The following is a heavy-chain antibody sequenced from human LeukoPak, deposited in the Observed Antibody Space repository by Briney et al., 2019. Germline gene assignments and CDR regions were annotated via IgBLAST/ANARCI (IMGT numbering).Heavy chain of an antibody. Sequence: GGSLRLSCAASGFTFSSYTMTWVRQAPGKGPEWVSSISSTSDHIYYADSVRGRFTISRDNAKNSLFLQMASLRAEDTAAYYCARSVPLSPFDYWGQGTLVTVSS. CDR2: ISSTSDHI. CDR3: ARSVPLSPFDY. J-gene: IGHJ4*02. D-gene: IGHD3-16*02. CDR1: GFTFSSYT. V-gene: IGHV3-21*06.